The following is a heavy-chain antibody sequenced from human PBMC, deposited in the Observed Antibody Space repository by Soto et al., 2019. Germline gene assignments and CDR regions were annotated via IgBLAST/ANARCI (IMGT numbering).Heavy chain of an antibody. V-gene: IGHV3-66*01. CDR3: ARDGTTVTTSGDSYYYYYMDV. D-gene: IGHD4-4*01. CDR2: IYSGGST. Sequence: EVQLVESGGCLVQPGGSLRLSCAASGFTVSSNYMSWVRQAPGKGLEWVSVIYSGGSTYYADSVKGRFTISRDNSKNTLYLQMNSLRAEDTAVYYCARDGTTVTTSGDSYYYYYMDVWGKGTTVTVSS. J-gene: IGHJ6*03. CDR1: GFTVSSNY.